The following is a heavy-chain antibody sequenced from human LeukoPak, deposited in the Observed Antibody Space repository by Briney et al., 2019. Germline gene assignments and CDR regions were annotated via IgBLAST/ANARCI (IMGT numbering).Heavy chain of an antibody. J-gene: IGHJ5*02. CDR3: ARLHALRAEEFDP. V-gene: IGHV4-59*01. CDR2: IYYNGVT. D-gene: IGHD3-16*01. Sequence: SETLSLTCTVSGGSINIYYWSWIRQPPGRGLEWLGYIYYNGVTNYNPSLKSRLTISVDTSKNQFSLKLTSVTAADTAIYYCARLHALRAEEFDPWGQGTLVTVSS. CDR1: GGSINIYY.